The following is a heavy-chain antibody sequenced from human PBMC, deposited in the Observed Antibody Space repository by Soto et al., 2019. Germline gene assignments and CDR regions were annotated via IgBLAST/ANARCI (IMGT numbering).Heavy chain of an antibody. J-gene: IGHJ6*02. CDR3: AKLYSGYGNYYYGMDV. D-gene: IGHD5-12*01. Sequence: EVQLLESGGGLVQPGGSLRLSCAASGFTFSSYAMSWVRQAPGKGLEWVSAISGSGGSTYYADSVKGRFTISRDNSKNTLYLQMNSLGAEDTAVYYCAKLYSGYGNYYYGMDVWGQGTTVTVSS. V-gene: IGHV3-23*01. CDR1: GFTFSSYA. CDR2: ISGSGGST.